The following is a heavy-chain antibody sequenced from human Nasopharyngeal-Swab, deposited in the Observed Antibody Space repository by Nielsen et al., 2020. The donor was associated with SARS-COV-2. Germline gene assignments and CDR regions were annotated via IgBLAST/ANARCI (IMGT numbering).Heavy chain of an antibody. J-gene: IGHJ4*02. CDR1: GGSISSSSYY. CDR2: IYYSGST. D-gene: IGHD2-15*01. Sequence: SETLSLTCTVSGGSISSSSYYWVWIRKPPGKGLEWIGSIYYSGSTYYNPSLKSRVTISVDTSKNQFSLKLSSVTAADTAVYYCARHLRDGVVVAAPYYFDYWGQGTLVTVSS. CDR3: ARHLRDGVVVAAPYYFDY. V-gene: IGHV4-39*01.